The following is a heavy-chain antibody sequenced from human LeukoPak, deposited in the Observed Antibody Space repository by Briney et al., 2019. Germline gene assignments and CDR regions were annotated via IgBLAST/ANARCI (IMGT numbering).Heavy chain of an antibody. CDR3: AKDRSPITMVRGALDY. CDR2: ISSSSSYI. J-gene: IGHJ4*02. CDR1: GFTFSSYS. V-gene: IGHV3-21*04. Sequence: GGSLRLSCAASGFTFSSYSMNWVRQAPGKGLEWVSSISSSSSYIYYADSVKGRFTISRDNAKNSLYLQMDSLRPEDTALYYCAKDRSPITMVRGALDYWGQGTLVTVSS. D-gene: IGHD3-10*01.